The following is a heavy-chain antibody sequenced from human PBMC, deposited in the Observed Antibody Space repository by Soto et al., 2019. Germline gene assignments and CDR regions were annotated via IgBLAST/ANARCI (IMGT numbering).Heavy chain of an antibody. J-gene: IGHJ4*02. CDR3: AAASYGSGSYYRLNFDY. Sequence: SVKVSCKASGFTFTSSAMQWVRQARGQRLEWIGWIVVGSGNTNYAQKFQERVTITRDMSTSTAYMELSSLRSEDTAVYYCAAASYGSGSYYRLNFDYWGQGTLVTVSS. CDR2: IVVGSGNT. D-gene: IGHD3-10*01. CDR1: GFTFTSSA. V-gene: IGHV1-58*02.